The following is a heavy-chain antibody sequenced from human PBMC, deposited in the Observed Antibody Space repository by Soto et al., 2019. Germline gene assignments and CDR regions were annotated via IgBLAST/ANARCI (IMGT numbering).Heavy chain of an antibody. Sequence: QLQLHESGPGLVTPSENLSLTCTVSGASISSSSYYWGGIRQPPGKWLEWIGSIYYSGSTYYNPSLKSRVTISVDTSKNQFSLKLSSVTAADTALYYCARLNAGTTYYYYGMDVWGQGPTVTVSS. CDR2: IYYSGST. CDR1: GASISSSSYY. CDR3: ARLNAGTTYYYYGMDV. J-gene: IGHJ6*02. V-gene: IGHV4-39*01. D-gene: IGHD1-7*01.